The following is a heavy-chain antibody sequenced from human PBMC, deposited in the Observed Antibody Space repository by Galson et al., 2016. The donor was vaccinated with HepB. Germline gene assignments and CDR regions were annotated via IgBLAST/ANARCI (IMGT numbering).Heavy chain of an antibody. CDR2: ISADGAST. CDR1: GFSISDYA. V-gene: IGHV3-64*01. Sequence: SLRLSCAASGFSISDYAMHWVRQAPGKAMEYVSAISADGASTFYVPSVKGRFTVSRDTSNNILYLQMDGLRTDDVAVYYCAGKSWIQHSDDSWGQGALVTVSS. D-gene: IGHD5-18*01. J-gene: IGHJ4*02. CDR3: AGKSWIQHSDDS.